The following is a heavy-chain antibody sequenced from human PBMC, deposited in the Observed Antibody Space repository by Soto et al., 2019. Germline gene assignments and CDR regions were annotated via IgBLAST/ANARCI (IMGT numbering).Heavy chain of an antibody. D-gene: IGHD3-22*01. CDR3: TTDRGYLTFDY. J-gene: IGHJ4*02. CDR2: IKEDGTAK. Sequence: GGSLRLSCAASGFTFINSWMNWVRQAPGKGLEWVANIKEDGTAKYYLDSVKGRFTVSRDNVKNSLYLQMNSLRAEDTAMYYCTTDRGYLTFDYWSPGTLVTVSS. CDR1: GFTFINSW. V-gene: IGHV3-7*01.